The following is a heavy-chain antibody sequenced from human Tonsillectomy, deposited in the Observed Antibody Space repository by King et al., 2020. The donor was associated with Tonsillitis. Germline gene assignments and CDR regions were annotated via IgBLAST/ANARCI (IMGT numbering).Heavy chain of an antibody. Sequence: VQLVESGGDVVQPGGSLRLSCAASGFSFSNSGMHWVRQAPGKGLEWVAFIRSDGSNQYYADFVKGRFTISKDNSKNTLNLQMNSLKTEDTAVYFCAKDMIGWYGGGYLEDWGQGSLVTVSS. CDR1: GFSFSNSG. CDR2: IRSDGSNQ. J-gene: IGHJ4*02. D-gene: IGHD6-19*01. V-gene: IGHV3-30*02. CDR3: AKDMIGWYGGGYLED.